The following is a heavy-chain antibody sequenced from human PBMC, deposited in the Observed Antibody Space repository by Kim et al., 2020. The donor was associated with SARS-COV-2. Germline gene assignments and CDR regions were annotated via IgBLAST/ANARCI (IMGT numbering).Heavy chain of an antibody. J-gene: IGHJ4*02. V-gene: IGHV3-23*01. Sequence: GGSLRLSCAASGFTFSSYAMSWVRQAPGKGLEWVSAISGSGGSTYYADSVKGRFTISRDNSKNTLYLQMNSLRAEDTAVYYCAVYCSGGSCYLKWGQGTLVTVSS. D-gene: IGHD2-15*01. CDR3: AVYCSGGSCYLK. CDR1: GFTFSSYA. CDR2: ISGSGGST.